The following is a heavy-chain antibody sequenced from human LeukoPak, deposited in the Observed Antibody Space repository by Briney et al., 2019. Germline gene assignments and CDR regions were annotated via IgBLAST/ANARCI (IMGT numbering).Heavy chain of an antibody. CDR1: GGSISSYY. J-gene: IGHJ5*02. CDR2: IYTSGST. CDR3: AREKWYSSSPNIYDP. V-gene: IGHV4-4*07. D-gene: IGHD6-6*01. Sequence: PSETLSLTCTVSGGSISSYYWSWIRQPAGKGLEWIGRIYTSGSTNYNPSLKSRVTMSVDTSKNQFSLKLSSVTAADTAVYYCAREKWYSSSPNIYDPWGQGTLVTVSS.